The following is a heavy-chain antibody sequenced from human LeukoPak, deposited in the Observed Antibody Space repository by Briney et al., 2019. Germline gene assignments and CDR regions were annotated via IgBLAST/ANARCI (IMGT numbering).Heavy chain of an antibody. D-gene: IGHD3-22*01. Sequence: GGSLRLSCAASGFTFSSYWMHWVRQAPGKGLVWVSRINSDGSSTSYADSVKGRFTISRDNAKNSLYLQMNSLRAEDTAVYYCARGRSYYYDSSGSPEYFQHWGQGTLVTVSS. CDR3: ARGRSYYYDSSGSPEYFQH. CDR2: INSDGSST. CDR1: GFTFSSYW. J-gene: IGHJ1*01. V-gene: IGHV3-74*01.